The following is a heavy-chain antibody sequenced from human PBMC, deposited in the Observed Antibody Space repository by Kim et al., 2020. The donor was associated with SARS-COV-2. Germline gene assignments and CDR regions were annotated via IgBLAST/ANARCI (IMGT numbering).Heavy chain of an antibody. Sequence: AKGFTGRFVFALDTSVSTAYLQISSLKAEDTAVYYCARGRVVAATRRFDYWGQGTLVTVSS. V-gene: IGHV7-4-1*02. J-gene: IGHJ4*02. D-gene: IGHD2-15*01. CDR3: ARGRVVAATRRFDY.